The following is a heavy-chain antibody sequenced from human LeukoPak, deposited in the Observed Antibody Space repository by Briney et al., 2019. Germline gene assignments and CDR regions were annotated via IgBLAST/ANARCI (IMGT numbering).Heavy chain of an antibody. CDR1: GLTVSFNY. J-gene: IGHJ4*02. CDR3: AKLGGSGSSIPWCDY. V-gene: IGHV3-66*04. D-gene: IGHD3-10*01. CDR2: IYSAVTT. Sequence: PGGSLRLSCVASGLTVSFNYMTWVRQAPGKGLEWVSIIYSAVTTDYADSVKGIFTISRDNSKNTLYLQMNSLRADDTAVYYCAKLGGSGSSIPWCDYWGQGTLVTVSS.